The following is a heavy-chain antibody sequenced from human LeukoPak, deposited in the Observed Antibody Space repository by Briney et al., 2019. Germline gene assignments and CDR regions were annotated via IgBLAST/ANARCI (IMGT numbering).Heavy chain of an antibody. CDR2: IYYSGSTNYNPSLT. J-gene: IGHJ4*02. Sequence: SETLSLTCTVSGGSISSYYWSWIRQPPGKGLEWIGYIYYSGSTNYNPSLTNYNPSLKSRVTISVDTSKNQFSLKLSSVTAADTAVYYCASSVGATPYYFDYWGQGTLVTVSS. D-gene: IGHD1-26*01. CDR3: ASSVGATPYYFDY. V-gene: IGHV4-59*01. CDR1: GGSISSYY.